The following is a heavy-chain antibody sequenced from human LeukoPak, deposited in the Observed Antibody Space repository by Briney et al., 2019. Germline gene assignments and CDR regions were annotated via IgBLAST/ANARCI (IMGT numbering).Heavy chain of an antibody. D-gene: IGHD6-13*01. J-gene: IGHJ4*02. CDR2: VIGDGSST. CDR1: GFTFSTYW. Sequence: GGSLRLSCAASGFTFSTYWMHWVRQAPGKGLVWVSRVIGDGSSTNYADSVKGRFTISRDNAKNTLYLQMNSLRAEDTAVYYCARDGIAAVDFDYWGQGILVTVSS. V-gene: IGHV3-74*01. CDR3: ARDGIAAVDFDY.